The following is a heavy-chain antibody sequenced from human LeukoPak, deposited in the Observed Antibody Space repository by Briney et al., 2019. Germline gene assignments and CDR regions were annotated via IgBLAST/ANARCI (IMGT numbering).Heavy chain of an antibody. D-gene: IGHD3-10*01. CDR3: ARIVSGPVLLWFGEPRSGFRGPNWFDP. J-gene: IGHJ5*02. Sequence: GGSLRLSCAASGFTFSSYSMNWVRQAPGKGLEWVSSISSSSSYIYYADSVKGRFTISRDNAKNSLYLQMNSLRAEDTAVYYCARIVSGPVLLWFGEPRSGFRGPNWFDPWGQGTLVTVSS. CDR2: ISSSSSYI. CDR1: GFTFSSYS. V-gene: IGHV3-21*01.